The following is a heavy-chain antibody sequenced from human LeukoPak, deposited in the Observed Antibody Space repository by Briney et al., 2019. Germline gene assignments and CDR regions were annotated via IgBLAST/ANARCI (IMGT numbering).Heavy chain of an antibody. J-gene: IGHJ4*02. CDR1: GGSFSGYY. CDR3: ARGKGWLLLNYFDY. V-gene: IGHV4-34*01. D-gene: IGHD3-22*01. CDR2: INHSGST. Sequence: SETLSLTCAVYGGSFSGYYWSWIRQPPGKGLEWTGEINHSGSTNYNPSLKSRVTISVDTSKNQFSLKLSSVTAADTAVYYCARGKGWLLLNYFDYWGQGTLVTASS.